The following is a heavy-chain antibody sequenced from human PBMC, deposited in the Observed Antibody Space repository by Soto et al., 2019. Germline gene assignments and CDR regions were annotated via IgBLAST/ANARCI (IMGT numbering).Heavy chain of an antibody. CDR2: IYYSGST. CDR1: GGSISSSSYY. CDR3: SRHRSYSSYDY. V-gene: IGHV4-39*01. J-gene: IGHJ4*02. D-gene: IGHD6-6*01. Sequence: SETLSLSCTVSGGSISSSSYYWGWIRQPPGKGLEWIGSIYYSGSTYYNPSLKSRVTISVDTSKNQFSLKLSSVTAAETAVYYCSRHRSYSSYDYWGQGTLVTVSS.